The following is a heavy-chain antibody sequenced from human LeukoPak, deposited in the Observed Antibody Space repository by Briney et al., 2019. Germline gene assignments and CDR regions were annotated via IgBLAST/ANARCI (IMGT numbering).Heavy chain of an antibody. CDR3: AVLAAATPNYYYYYGMDV. D-gene: IGHD2-2*01. CDR2: IIPIFGTA. V-gene: IGHV1-69*06. Sequence: SVKVSCKASGGTFSSYAISWVRQAPGQGLEWMGGIIPIFGTANYAQKFQGRVTITADKSTSTAYMELSSLRSEDTAVYYCAVLAAATPNYYYYYGMDVWGKGTTVTVSS. J-gene: IGHJ6*04. CDR1: GGTFSSYA.